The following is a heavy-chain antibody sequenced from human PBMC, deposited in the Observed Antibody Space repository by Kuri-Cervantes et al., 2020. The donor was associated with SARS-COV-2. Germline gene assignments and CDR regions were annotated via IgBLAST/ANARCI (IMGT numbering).Heavy chain of an antibody. CDR3: AKGGYNWNYDAFDI. D-gene: IGHD1-7*01. Sequence: SLKISCAASGFTFDDYAMHWVRQAPGKGLEWVSSISCNSGSIGYADSVKGRFTISRDNAKNSLYLQMNSMRAEDMALYYCAKGGYNWNYDAFDIWGQGTMVTVSS. V-gene: IGHV3-9*03. CDR2: ISCNSGSI. CDR1: GFTFDDYA. J-gene: IGHJ3*02.